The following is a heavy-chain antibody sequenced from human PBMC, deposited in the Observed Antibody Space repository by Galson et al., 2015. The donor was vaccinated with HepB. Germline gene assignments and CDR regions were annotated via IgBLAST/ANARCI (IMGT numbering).Heavy chain of an antibody. V-gene: IGHV1-69*06. CDR2: IIPIFGTA. Sequence: SVKVSCKASGGTFSSYAISWVRQAPGQGLEWMGGIIPIFGTANYAQKFQGRVTITADKSTSTAYMELSSLRSEDTAVYYCASPGIAAAGLPTFDYWGQGTLVTVSS. J-gene: IGHJ4*02. CDR3: ASPGIAAAGLPTFDY. D-gene: IGHD6-13*01. CDR1: GGTFSSYA.